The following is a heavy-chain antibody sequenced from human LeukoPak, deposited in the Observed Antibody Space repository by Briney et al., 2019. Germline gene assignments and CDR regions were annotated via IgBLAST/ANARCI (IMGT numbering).Heavy chain of an antibody. V-gene: IGHV1-69*06. CDR2: IIPIFGTA. CDR3: ARTETYYGSGSYFDAFDI. CDR1: GGTFSGYA. D-gene: IGHD3-10*01. J-gene: IGHJ3*02. Sequence: ASVKVSCKASGGTFSGYAISWVRQAPRQGLEWMGGIIPIFGTANYAQKFQGRVTITADKSTSTAYMELRSLRSDDTAVYYCARTETYYGSGSYFDAFDIWGQGTMVTVSS.